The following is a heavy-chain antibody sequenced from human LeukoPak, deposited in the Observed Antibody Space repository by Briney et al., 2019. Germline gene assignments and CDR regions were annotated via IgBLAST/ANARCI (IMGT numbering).Heavy chain of an antibody. CDR1: GASISSGHW. V-gene: IGHV4-4*02. CDR2: IYHSGST. D-gene: IGHD3-10*01. J-gene: IGHJ5*02. CDR3: ARGGYYGSGNDFRFDP. Sequence: SETLSLTCAVSGASISSGHWWSWVRQPPGKGLEWIGEIYHSGSTNYNPSLKSRVTISVDTSKNQFSLKLSSVTAADTAVYYCARGGYYGSGNDFRFDPWGQGTLVTVSS.